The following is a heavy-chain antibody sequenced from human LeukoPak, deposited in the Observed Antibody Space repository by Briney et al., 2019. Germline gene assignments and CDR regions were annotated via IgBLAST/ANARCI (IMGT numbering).Heavy chain of an antibody. J-gene: IGHJ4*02. CDR1: GFTFSSYA. D-gene: IGHD3-9*01. CDR3: ARDYPDGGGGRYFDWLPVF. V-gene: IGHV3-30-3*01. CDR2: ISYDGSNK. Sequence: PGESLRLSCAASGFTFSSYAMHWVRQAPGKGLEWVAVISYDGSNKYYADSMKGRFTISRDNAKNSLYLQMNSLRVEDTAVYYCARDYPDGGGGRYFDWLPVFWGQGTLVTVSS.